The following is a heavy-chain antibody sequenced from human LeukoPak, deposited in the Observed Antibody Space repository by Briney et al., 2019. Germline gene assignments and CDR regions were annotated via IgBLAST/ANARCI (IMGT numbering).Heavy chain of an antibody. J-gene: IGHJ4*02. CDR2: INGDGRST. D-gene: IGHD3-16*01. Sequence: GGSLRLSCAASGFTFSSYWMHWVRQAPGKGLVGVSRINGDGRSTSYADSVKGRFTISRDNAKNTLYLQMNSLRAEDTAVYYCARVRWGGLYYFDYWGQGTLVTVSS. V-gene: IGHV3-74*01. CDR3: ARVRWGGLYYFDY. CDR1: GFTFSSYW.